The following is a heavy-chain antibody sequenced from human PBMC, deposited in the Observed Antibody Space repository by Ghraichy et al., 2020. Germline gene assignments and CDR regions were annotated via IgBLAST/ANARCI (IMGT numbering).Heavy chain of an antibody. Sequence: GESLNISCAASGFTFSHAWMNWVRQAPGKGLEWVGHVKSKTDAGTTDYAAPVKGRFTISRDDSTNTLYLQMNSLKTEDTAVYYCTTGQRRGTAGGTAPTLDHWGQGTLVTVSS. V-gene: IGHV3-15*07. J-gene: IGHJ4*02. CDR3: TTGQRRGTAGGTAPTLDH. D-gene: IGHD6-13*01. CDR1: GFTFSHAW. CDR2: VKSKTDAGTT.